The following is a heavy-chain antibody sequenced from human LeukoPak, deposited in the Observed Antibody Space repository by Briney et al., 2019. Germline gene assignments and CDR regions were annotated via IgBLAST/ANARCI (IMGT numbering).Heavy chain of an antibody. D-gene: IGHD3-9*01. J-gene: IGHJ5*02. CDR1: GASISSFF. CDR2: IYSSGTT. Sequence: SETLSLTCTVSGASISSFFWTWIRRPPGKGLEWIGYIYSSGTTKYNPSLRSRVTISIDRSTNQFSLKVTSLTAADTAVYYCARGDHFDWSRFDLWGQGIQVTVSS. CDR3: ARGDHFDWSRFDL. V-gene: IGHV4-59*01.